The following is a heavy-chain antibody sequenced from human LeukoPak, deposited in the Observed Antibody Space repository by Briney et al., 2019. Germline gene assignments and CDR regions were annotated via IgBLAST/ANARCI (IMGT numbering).Heavy chain of an antibody. CDR3: ARDLGPRAAAAVT. J-gene: IGHJ5*02. CDR2: IWYDGSNK. D-gene: IGHD6-13*01. V-gene: IGHV3-33*01. CDR1: GFTFSSYG. Sequence: QSGRSLRLSCAASGFTFSSYGMHWVRQAPGKGLEWVVVIWYDGSNKYYADSVKGRFTISRDNSKDTLYLQMNSLRAEDTAVYYCARDLGPRAAAAVTWGQGTLVTVSS.